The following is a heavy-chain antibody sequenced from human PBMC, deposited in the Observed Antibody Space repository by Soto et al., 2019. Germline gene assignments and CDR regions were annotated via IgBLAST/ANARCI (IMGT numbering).Heavy chain of an antibody. J-gene: IGHJ4*02. CDR2: ISGSGGSS. Sequence: GGSLRLSCAASGFSYSSYAISWVRLAPGKGLEWVSGISGSGGSSYYADSVKGRFTISSDNSKNTLYMQMNSLRAEDTAIYYSAKDAIVATTGDYWAQGTLVTVSS. CDR1: GFSYSSYA. CDR3: AKDAIVATTGDY. V-gene: IGHV3-23*01. D-gene: IGHD5-12*01.